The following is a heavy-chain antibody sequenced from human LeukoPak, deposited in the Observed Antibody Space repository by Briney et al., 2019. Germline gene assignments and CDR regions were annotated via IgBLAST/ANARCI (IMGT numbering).Heavy chain of an antibody. CDR1: GFTFSSHW. Sequence: PGGSLRLSCAGSGFTFSSHWIGWVRQAPGKGLEWVAHINLDGSQKSYVDSVEGRFAISRDDAKNSLYLQMNSLRAEDTAIYYCAKWRSPQSEFDLWGQGTLATISS. CDR2: INLDGSQK. CDR3: AKWRSPQSEFDL. D-gene: IGHD1-26*01. J-gene: IGHJ4*02. V-gene: IGHV3-7*01.